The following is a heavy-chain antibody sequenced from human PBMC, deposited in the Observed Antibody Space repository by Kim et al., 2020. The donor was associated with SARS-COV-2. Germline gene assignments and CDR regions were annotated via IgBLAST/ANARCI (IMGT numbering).Heavy chain of an antibody. CDR3: ARDIVVVVALDYYGMDV. J-gene: IGHJ6*02. CDR1: GFTFSSYS. V-gene: IGHV3-48*02. CDR2: ISSSSSTI. Sequence: GGSLRLSCAASGFTFSSYSMNWVRQAPGKGLEWVSFISSSSSTIYYADSVKGRFTISRDNAENSLYLQMNSLRDEDTAVYYCARDIVVVVALDYYGMDVWGQGTTVTVSS. D-gene: IGHD2-15*01.